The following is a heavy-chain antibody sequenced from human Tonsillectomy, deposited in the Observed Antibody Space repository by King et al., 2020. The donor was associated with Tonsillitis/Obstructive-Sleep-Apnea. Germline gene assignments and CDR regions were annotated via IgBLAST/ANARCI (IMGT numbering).Heavy chain of an antibody. CDR2: IKQDGSEK. D-gene: IGHD3-16*01. CDR1: GFTISSYW. Sequence: VQLVESGGGLVQSGGSLRLSCAASGFTISSYWMSWVRQAPGKGLEWVANIKQDGSEKHYVDSVKGRFTISRDNAKNSLYLQLNSLRAEDTAVYYCAREGGHGMGFEYWGQGTLVTDSS. V-gene: IGHV3-7*01. CDR3: AREGGHGMGFEY. J-gene: IGHJ4*02.